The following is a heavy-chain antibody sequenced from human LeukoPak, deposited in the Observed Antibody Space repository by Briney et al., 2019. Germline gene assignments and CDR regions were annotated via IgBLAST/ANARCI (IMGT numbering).Heavy chain of an antibody. J-gene: IGHJ4*02. CDR3: ANSYDGKIVPFDN. D-gene: IGHD4-23*01. CDR1: GVSMSGDY. V-gene: IGHV4-59*08. CDR2: IDDSGPPDDSGTT. Sequence: SETLSLTCTVSGVSMSGDYWSWIRQPPGKSLEWVAYIDDSGPPDDSGTTTYNPSLKSRVTISVDTSNNQFSLRLTSVTAADTAVYYCANSYDGKIVPFDNWGQGALVAVSS.